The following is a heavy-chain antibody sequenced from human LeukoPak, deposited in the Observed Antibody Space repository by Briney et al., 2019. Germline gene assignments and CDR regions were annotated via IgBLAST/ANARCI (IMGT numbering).Heavy chain of an antibody. CDR1: GFTFSSYG. Sequence: GGSLRLSCAASGFTFSSYGMHWVRQAPGKGLEWVAVIWYDGSNKYYADSVKGRFTISRDNSKNTLYLQMNSLRAEDTAVYYCARDRRYCSGGSCLYYFDYWGQRTLVTVSS. D-gene: IGHD2-15*01. J-gene: IGHJ4*02. CDR2: IWYDGSNK. V-gene: IGHV3-33*01. CDR3: ARDRRYCSGGSCLYYFDY.